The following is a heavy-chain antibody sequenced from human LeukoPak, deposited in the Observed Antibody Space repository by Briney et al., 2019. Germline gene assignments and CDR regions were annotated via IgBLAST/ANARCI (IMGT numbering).Heavy chain of an antibody. V-gene: IGHV1-2*02. CDR1: GYTFTGYY. CDR3: ARESLNTMIVVGD. J-gene: IGHJ4*02. D-gene: IGHD3-22*01. Sequence: ASVKVSCKASGYTFTGYYMHWVRQAPGQGLEWMGWINPDSGGTNYAQKFQGRVTMTRDTSISTAYMELSRLRSDDTAVYYCARESLNTMIVVGDWGQGTLVTVSS. CDR2: INPDSGGT.